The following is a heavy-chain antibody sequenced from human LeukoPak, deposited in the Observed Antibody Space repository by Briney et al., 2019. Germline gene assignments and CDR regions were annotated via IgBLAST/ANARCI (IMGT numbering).Heavy chain of an antibody. CDR2: ISGSGGST. CDR1: GFTFSSYA. J-gene: IGHJ4*02. Sequence: SGGSLRLSCAASGFTFSSYAMSWVRQAPGKGLEWVSAISGSGGSTYYADSVKGRFTISRDTSRDTLYLQMNSLRAEDTAVYHCAKGYYDYVWGSYYFDYWGQGTLVTVSS. V-gene: IGHV3-23*01. D-gene: IGHD3-16*01. CDR3: AKGYYDYVWGSYYFDY.